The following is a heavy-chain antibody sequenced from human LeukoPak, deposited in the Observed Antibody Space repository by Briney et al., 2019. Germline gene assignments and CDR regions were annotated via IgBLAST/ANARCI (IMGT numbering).Heavy chain of an antibody. CDR1: GLPIGDFA. V-gene: IGHV3-43*02. Sequence: GGSLRLSCVASGLPIGDFAMHWVRQAPGQGLEWVSLISGDGVSTFFADSVKGRYSISRDNSKNSLFLEMSSLRTEDTAMYYCARESGKFDYWGQGTLVAVSS. CDR2: ISGDGVST. CDR3: ARESGKFDY. J-gene: IGHJ4*02.